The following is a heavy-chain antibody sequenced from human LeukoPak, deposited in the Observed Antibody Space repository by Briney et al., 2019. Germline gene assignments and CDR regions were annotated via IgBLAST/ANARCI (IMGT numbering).Heavy chain of an antibody. J-gene: IGHJ4*02. V-gene: IGHV1-24*01. D-gene: IGHD4-17*01. CDR1: GYTLTELS. CDR2: FDPEDGKT. CDR3: ATGDYGDYVPDN. Sequence: GASVKVSCKVSGYTLTELSIHWVRQAPGKGLEWMGGFDPEDGKTIYAQKFQDRVTMTEDTSTDTAYMELSSLRSEDTAVYYCATGDYGDYVPDNWGQGTLVTVSS.